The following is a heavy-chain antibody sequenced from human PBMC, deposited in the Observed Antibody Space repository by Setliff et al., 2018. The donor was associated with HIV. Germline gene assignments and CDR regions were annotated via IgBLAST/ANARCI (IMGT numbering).Heavy chain of an antibody. CDR3: ARDCRVGWVFNYGMDV. CDR1: GFIFSSYA. D-gene: IGHD6-13*01. CDR2: MSYDGNNK. J-gene: IGHJ6*02. Sequence: HPGGSLRLSCAASGFIFSSYAMHWVRQGPGKGLEWVAVMSYDGNNKYYADSVKGRFTISRDNSKNTLFLQMNSLRPEDTAVDYCARDCRVGWVFNYGMDVWGQGTRVTVSS. V-gene: IGHV3-30*01.